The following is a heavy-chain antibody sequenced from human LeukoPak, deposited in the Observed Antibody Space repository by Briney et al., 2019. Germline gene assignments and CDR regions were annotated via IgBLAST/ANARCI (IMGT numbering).Heavy chain of an antibody. CDR1: AGTFSSYA. CDR2: IILIFGTA. CDR3: ARAWTYSNDIGRGGMDY. J-gene: IGHJ4*02. Sequence: GASVTVCFTASAGTFSSYAISWVRQAPGQGLEWMGGIILIFGTANYAQKFQGRVTITADKSTSTAYMELSSLRTEDTAVYYCARAWTYSNDIGRGGMDYWGQGTLVTVSS. V-gene: IGHV1-69*06. D-gene: IGHD4-11*01.